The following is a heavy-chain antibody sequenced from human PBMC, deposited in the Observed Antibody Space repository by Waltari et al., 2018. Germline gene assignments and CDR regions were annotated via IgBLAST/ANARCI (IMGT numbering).Heavy chain of an antibody. CDR2: IYPGDSDT. Sequence: EVQLVQSGAEVKKPGESLKISCKGSGYSFTSYWIGWVRQMPGKGLEWMGIIYPGDSDTRYSPSFQGQVTISADKSISTAYLQWSSLKASDTAMYYCARSLPITIFGVVIPLGAFDIWGQGTMVTVSS. D-gene: IGHD3-3*01. CDR3: ARSLPITIFGVVIPLGAFDI. J-gene: IGHJ3*02. CDR1: GYSFTSYW. V-gene: IGHV5-51*01.